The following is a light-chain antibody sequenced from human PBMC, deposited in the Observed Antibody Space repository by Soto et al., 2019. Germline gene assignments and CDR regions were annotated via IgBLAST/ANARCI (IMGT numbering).Light chain of an antibody. CDR3: QLYWRSPNI. Sequence: EIVLTQSPGTLSLSPGERATLSCRASQSVYRNFLAWYQQKPGQAPRLLIYGASSRATGIPDRFSGSGSGTDFTLILSTLQPEELALYYCQLYWRSPNIFGHGTKVHIK. CDR2: GAS. V-gene: IGKV3-20*01. CDR1: QSVYRNF. J-gene: IGKJ3*01.